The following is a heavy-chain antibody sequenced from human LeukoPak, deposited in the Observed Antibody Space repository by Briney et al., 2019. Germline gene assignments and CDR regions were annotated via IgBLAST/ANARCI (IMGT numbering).Heavy chain of an antibody. D-gene: IGHD6-13*01. V-gene: IGHV3-21*01. CDR1: GFTFSTYN. J-gene: IGHJ4*02. CDR2: ISSSSSYI. Sequence: PGGSLRLSCAASGFTFSTYNMNWVRQAPGKGLEWVSSISSSSSYIYYADSVKGRFTISRDNAKNSLCLQMNSLRAEDTAVYYCARVVGSSSSWVDCWGQGTLVTVSS. CDR3: ARVVGSSSSWVDC.